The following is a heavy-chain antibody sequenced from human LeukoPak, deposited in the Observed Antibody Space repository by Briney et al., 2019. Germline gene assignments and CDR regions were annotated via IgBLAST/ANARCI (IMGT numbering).Heavy chain of an antibody. V-gene: IGHV3-15*01. CDR1: GFTFSNAW. J-gene: IGHJ3*02. D-gene: IGHD2-15*01. CDR3: VGYCSGGNCPNAFDI. CDR2: IKSKTDGGTT. Sequence: PGGSLRLSCAASGFTFSNAWMSWVRQAPGNGLEWLGRIKSKTDGGTTDYAAPVKGRFTISRDDPKNTLYLQMNSLKTEDTAVYYCVGYCSGGNCPNAFDIWGQGTMVTVSS.